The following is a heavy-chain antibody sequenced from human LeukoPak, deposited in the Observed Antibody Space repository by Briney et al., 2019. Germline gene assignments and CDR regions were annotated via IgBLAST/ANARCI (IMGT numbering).Heavy chain of an antibody. V-gene: IGHV4-30-4*01. Sequence: SQTLSLTCSVSGVAITSGDEYWNRIPQSPGKGLQWIVYIFFTTSTYYNPSLGSPFTLSLDAPKNQFSLRLNSVTAADTAVYCCGRGDYTVLSGSPFDLWGRGTLVTVSS. D-gene: IGHD2-15*01. CDR3: GRGDYTVLSGSPFDL. CDR1: GVAITSGDEY. J-gene: IGHJ4*02. CDR2: IFFTTST.